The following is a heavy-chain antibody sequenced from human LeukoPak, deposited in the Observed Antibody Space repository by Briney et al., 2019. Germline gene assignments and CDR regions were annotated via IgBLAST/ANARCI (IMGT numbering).Heavy chain of an antibody. D-gene: IGHD7-27*01. CDR1: GGSISSSSYY. J-gene: IGHJ4*02. CDR2: FSNSGTN. CDR3: ARGSNWGDY. Sequence: SSETLSLTCTVSGGSISSSSYYWSWIRQPPGKGLEWIGYFSNSGTNNYNPSLKGRVTMSVDTSKNQFSLKLSSVTAADTAVYYCARGSNWGDYWGQGTLVTVSS. V-gene: IGHV4-61*05.